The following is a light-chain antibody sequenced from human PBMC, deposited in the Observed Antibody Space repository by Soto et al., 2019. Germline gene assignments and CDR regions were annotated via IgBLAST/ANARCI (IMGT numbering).Light chain of an antibody. Sequence: LQSAQSPSTLSASVGDRVTITFRSIQTINKCLSWYHQKPGKSPQLLISDASSLQSGVPSSFSGSGSGTEFTLTISSLRPEDFATYYCQQYSDYSSFAHRAKVDI. J-gene: IGKJ1*01. CDR1: QTINKC. CDR3: QQYSDYSS. CDR2: DAS. V-gene: IGKV1-5*01.